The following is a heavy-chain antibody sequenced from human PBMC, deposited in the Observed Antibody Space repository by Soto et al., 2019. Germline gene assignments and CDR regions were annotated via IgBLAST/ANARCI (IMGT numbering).Heavy chain of an antibody. CDR3: ARGATADYDFWANPRGDWLDL. J-gene: IGHJ5*02. Sequence: QPQLEQSGAELKKPGASVRVSCKASGYTFTSHDIIWVRQAAGQGLEWMGWMNPLSEKSKTSYLPDFEARTNMTRDTPLETAYLELSGLRSDDTAIYYCARGATADYDFWANPRGDWLDLWGQGTLVIVSS. V-gene: IGHV1-8*01. CDR1: GYTFTSHD. CDR2: MNPLSEKSKT. D-gene: IGHD3-3*01.